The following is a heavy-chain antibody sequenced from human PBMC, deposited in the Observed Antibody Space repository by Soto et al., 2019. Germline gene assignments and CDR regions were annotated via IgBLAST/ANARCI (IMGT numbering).Heavy chain of an antibody. CDR1: GGTFSSYA. CDR2: IIPIFGTA. CDR3: ARDLVGATGNYYYGMDV. J-gene: IGHJ6*02. D-gene: IGHD1-26*01. Sequence: SVKVSCKASGGTFSSYAISWVRQAPGQGLEWMGGIIPIFGTANYAQKFQGRVTITADESTSTAYMELSSLRSEDTAVYYCARDLVGATGNYYYGMDVWGQGTTVTVSS. V-gene: IGHV1-69*13.